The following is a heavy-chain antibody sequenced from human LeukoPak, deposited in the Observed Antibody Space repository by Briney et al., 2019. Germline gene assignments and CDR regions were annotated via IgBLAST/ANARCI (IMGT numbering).Heavy chain of an antibody. CDR1: GYTFTNYG. Sequence: ASVKVSCKASGYTFTNYGISWVRPAPGQGLEWMGWISAYNGNTNYAQKHQGRDTMTTDTSTSTAYMELRSLRSDDTAVYYCARDVTIDGFYYYYGMDVWGQGTTVTVSS. CDR3: ARDVTIDGFYYYYGMDV. CDR2: ISAYNGNT. J-gene: IGHJ6*02. D-gene: IGHD3-3*01. V-gene: IGHV1-18*01.